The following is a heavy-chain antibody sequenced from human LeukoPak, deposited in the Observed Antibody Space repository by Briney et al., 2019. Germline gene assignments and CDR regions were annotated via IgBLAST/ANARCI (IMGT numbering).Heavy chain of an antibody. V-gene: IGHV4-61*02. CDR1: GDSISSGDYY. D-gene: IGHD3-22*01. CDR2: ISSSGST. Sequence: PSETLSLTCTVSGDSISSGDYYWSWIRQPAWKGLEWIGRISSSGSTNYNPSLKSRVTISVDTSKNQFSLKLSSVTAADTAVYFCARGPYSYDSSGAFDIWGQATMVTVSS. CDR3: ARGPYSYDSSGAFDI. J-gene: IGHJ3*02.